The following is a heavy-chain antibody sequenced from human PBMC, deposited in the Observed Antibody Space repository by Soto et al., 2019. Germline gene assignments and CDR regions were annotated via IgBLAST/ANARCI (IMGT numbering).Heavy chain of an antibody. CDR3: ATTRVLRFLEWLFGA. D-gene: IGHD3-3*01. J-gene: IGHJ3*01. CDR1: GYTFTSYG. CDR2: ISAYNGNT. Sequence: GASVKVSCKASGYTFTSYGISWVRQAPGQGLEWMGWISAYNGNTNYAQKLQGRVTMTTDTSTSTAYMELRSLRSDDTAVYYCATTRVLRFLEWLFGAWGQGTMVTVSS. V-gene: IGHV1-18*01.